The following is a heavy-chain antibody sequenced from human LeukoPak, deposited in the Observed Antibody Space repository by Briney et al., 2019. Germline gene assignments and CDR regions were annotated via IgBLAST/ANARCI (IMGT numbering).Heavy chain of an antibody. V-gene: IGHV1-18*01. J-gene: IGHJ4*02. Sequence: ASVKVSCKASGYTFTSYGISWVRQAPGQGLEWMGWISAYNGNTNYAQKFQGRVTMTRNTSINTAYMEVSSLRSEDTAVYYCARRGSSWYDFDYWGQGTLVTVSS. D-gene: IGHD6-13*01. CDR1: GYTFTSYG. CDR2: ISAYNGNT. CDR3: ARRGSSWYDFDY.